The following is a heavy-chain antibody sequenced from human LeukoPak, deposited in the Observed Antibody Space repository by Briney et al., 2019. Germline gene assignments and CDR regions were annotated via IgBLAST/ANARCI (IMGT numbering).Heavy chain of an antibody. CDR2: ISYDGSNK. Sequence: WIRQPPGKGLEWVAVISYDGSNKYYADSVKGRFTISRDNSKNTLYLQMNSLRGEDTAVYYCARAPGYTYGDYFYYFGMDVWGQGTTVTVSS. CDR3: ARAPGYTYGDYFYYFGMDV. D-gene: IGHD5-18*01. V-gene: IGHV3-30-3*01. J-gene: IGHJ6*02.